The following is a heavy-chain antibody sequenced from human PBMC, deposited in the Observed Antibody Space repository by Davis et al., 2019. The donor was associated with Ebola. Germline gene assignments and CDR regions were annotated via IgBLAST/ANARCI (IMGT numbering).Heavy chain of an antibody. D-gene: IGHD3-16*01. J-gene: IGHJ6*02. CDR2: TYYTSKWHN. V-gene: IGHV6-1*01. Sequence: HSQTLSLTCAISGDSVFGKNGAWNWIRQSPSRGLEWLGRTYYTSKWHNDYGESVKSRITINPDTSTNQLSLQLNSVTPEDTAVYYYVRGWGRSGLDVWGQGTTVTVSS. CDR3: VRGWGRSGLDV. CDR1: GDSVFGKNGA.